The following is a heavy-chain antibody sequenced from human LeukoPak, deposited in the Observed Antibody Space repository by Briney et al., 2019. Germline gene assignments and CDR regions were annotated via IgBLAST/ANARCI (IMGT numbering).Heavy chain of an antibody. J-gene: IGHJ6*03. CDR3: ARAPGSSSWPYYYYYYMDV. V-gene: IGHV3-48*01. CDR1: GFTFSSYS. CDR2: ISSSSTTI. D-gene: IGHD6-13*01. Sequence: GGSLRLSCAASGFTFSSYSMMWVRQAPGKGLEWVSYISSSSTTIHYADSVKGRFTISRDNAKNTLYLQMNSLRAEDTAVYYCARAPGSSSWPYYYYYYMDVWGKGTTVTISS.